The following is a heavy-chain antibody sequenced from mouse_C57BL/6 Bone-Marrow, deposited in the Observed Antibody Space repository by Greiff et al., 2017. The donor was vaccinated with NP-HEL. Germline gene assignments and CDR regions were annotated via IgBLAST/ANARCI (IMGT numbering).Heavy chain of an antibody. V-gene: IGHV1-55*01. D-gene: IGHD2-3*01. CDR2: IYPGSGST. Sequence: VQLQQPGAELVKPGASVKMSCKASGYTFTSYWITWVKQRPGQGLEWIGDIYPGSGSTNYIEKFKSKATLTVDTSSSTAYMQLSSLTSEDSAVYYCARGEWLLQASMDYWGQGTSVTVSS. CDR3: ARGEWLLQASMDY. J-gene: IGHJ4*01. CDR1: GYTFTSYW.